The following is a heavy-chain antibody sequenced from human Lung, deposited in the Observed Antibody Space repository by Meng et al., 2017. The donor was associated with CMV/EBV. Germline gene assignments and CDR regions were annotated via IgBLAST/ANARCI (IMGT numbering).Heavy chain of an antibody. D-gene: IGHD2-21*02. V-gene: IGHV1-24*01. Sequence: ASVXVSXXVSGYSLIELSMQWVRQAPGKGLEWMGGFDPEDGETIYAQQFQGRVTLTEDTSTNTAYMELRSLKSADTAVYYCVTDDLCSGGDCSVGYWGQGVLVTVSS. CDR1: GYSLIELS. CDR3: VTDDLCSGGDCSVGY. CDR2: FDPEDGET. J-gene: IGHJ4*02.